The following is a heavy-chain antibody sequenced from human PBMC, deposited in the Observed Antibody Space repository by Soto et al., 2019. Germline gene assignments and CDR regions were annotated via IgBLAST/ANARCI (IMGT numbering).Heavy chain of an antibody. CDR1: GYTFTSYG. D-gene: IGHD5-12*01. Sequence: QVQLVQSGAEVKKPGASVKVSCKASGYTFTSYGINWVRQAPGQGLEWMGWISAYNGNTNYAQKLQGRVTMTTDTSTSTAYMELRSLRSDDTAVYYCGREGLVGIVGTSDAFDIWGQGTMVTVSS. J-gene: IGHJ3*02. V-gene: IGHV1-18*01. CDR2: ISAYNGNT. CDR3: GREGLVGIVGTSDAFDI.